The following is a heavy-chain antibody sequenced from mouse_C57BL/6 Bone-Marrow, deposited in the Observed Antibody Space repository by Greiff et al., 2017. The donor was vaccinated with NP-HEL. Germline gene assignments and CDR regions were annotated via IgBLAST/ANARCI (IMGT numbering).Heavy chain of an antibody. CDR3: ARPPYYSNYVAMDY. J-gene: IGHJ4*01. D-gene: IGHD2-5*01. V-gene: IGHV1-54*01. CDR2: INPGSGGT. Sequence: LVESGAELVRPGTSVQVSCKASGYAFTNYLIEWVKQRPGQGLEWIGVINPGSGGTNYNEKFKGKATLTADKSSSTAYMQLSSLTSEDSAVYFCARPPYYSNYVAMDYWGQGTSVTVSS. CDR1: GYAFTNYL.